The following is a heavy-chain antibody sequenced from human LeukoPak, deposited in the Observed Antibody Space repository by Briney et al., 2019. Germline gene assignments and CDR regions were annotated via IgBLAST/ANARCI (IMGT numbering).Heavy chain of an antibody. V-gene: IGHV6-1*01. CDR2: TYYRSKWNN. J-gene: IGHJ4*02. Sequence: SQTLSLTCAISGDSVSSNSAAWNWIRQSPSRGLEWLGRTYYRSKWNNDYTVSVQGRITFNPDTSKNQFSLQLNSVTPEDTAVYYCARDFCRGGSCSWRFDYWGQGILVTVSS. CDR3: ARDFCRGGSCSWRFDY. D-gene: IGHD2-15*01. CDR1: GDSVSSNSAA.